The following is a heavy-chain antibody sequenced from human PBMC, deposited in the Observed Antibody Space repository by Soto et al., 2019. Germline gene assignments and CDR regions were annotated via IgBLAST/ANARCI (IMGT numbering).Heavy chain of an antibody. CDR3: ARGLECRGYCLDKPTWFAP. J-gene: IGHJ5*02. D-gene: IGHD2-15*01. Sequence: QVQLVQSGAEVKKPGSSVKVSCKASGGTFSTYTFSWVRQAPGQGLEWVGRIIPIFGTPYYSQQFQGRVTIAADKSTSTVYMELSSLRSDDTAVYFCARGLECRGYCLDKPTWFAPWGQGTLVTVSS. CDR1: GGTFSTYT. V-gene: IGHV1-69*06. CDR2: IIPIFGTP.